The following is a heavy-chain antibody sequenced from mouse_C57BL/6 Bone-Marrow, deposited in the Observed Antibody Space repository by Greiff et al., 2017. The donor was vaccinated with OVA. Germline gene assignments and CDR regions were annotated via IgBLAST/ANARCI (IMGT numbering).Heavy chain of an antibody. Sequence: EVKLQESGTVLARPGASVKMSCKTSGYTFTSYWMHWVKQRPGQGLEWIGAIYPGNSDTSYNQKFKGKAKLTAVTSASTAYMELSSLTNEDSAVYYCTRRGYYYGNYEGYWYFDVWGTGTTVTVSS. V-gene: IGHV1-5*01. J-gene: IGHJ1*03. CDR2: IYPGNSDT. CDR1: GYTFTSYW. D-gene: IGHD2-1*01. CDR3: TRRGYYYGNYEGYWYFDV.